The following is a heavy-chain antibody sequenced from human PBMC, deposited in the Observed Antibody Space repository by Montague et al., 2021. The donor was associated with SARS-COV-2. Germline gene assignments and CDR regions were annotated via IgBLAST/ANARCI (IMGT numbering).Heavy chain of an antibody. Sequence: SETLSLTCTVSGGSISSSSYYWGWIRQPPGKGLEWIGNKYYSGSTYYNPSLKSRVTISVDTSKNQFSLRLCSVTAADTAVYYCARGDFGVVIIPYYYFCMDVWGKGTTVTVSS. V-gene: IGHV4-39*01. CDR3: ARGDFGVVIIPYYYFCMDV. CDR2: KYYSGST. J-gene: IGHJ6*03. D-gene: IGHD3-3*01. CDR1: GGSISSSSYY.